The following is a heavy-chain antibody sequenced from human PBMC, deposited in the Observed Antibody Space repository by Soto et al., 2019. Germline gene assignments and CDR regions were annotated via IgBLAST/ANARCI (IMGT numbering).Heavy chain of an antibody. J-gene: IGHJ4*02. CDR1: GFTFGSYW. CDR2: IKPDGSAT. D-gene: IGHD2-21*02. Sequence: EVQLVESGGGLVQPGGSLRLSCAVSGFTFGSYWMNWVRLIPGKGLEWVADIKPDGSATYYVDSVKGRFTISRDNAKNSLYLQMISLRVEDTSVYYCARAGYCGPGCYYYFDYWGQGTLVTVSS. CDR3: ARAGYCGPGCYYYFDY. V-gene: IGHV3-7*01.